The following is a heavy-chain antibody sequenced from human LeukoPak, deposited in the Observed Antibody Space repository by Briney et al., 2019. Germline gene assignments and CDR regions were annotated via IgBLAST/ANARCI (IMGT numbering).Heavy chain of an antibody. Sequence: GGSLRLPCAASGFTFSSNWMSWVRQAPWKGLEWVGNIKQDGSEIYYVDSVKGRFTISRDNAKNSLYLQMNSLRAEDTAVYYCTVVATINGYHYAMDVWGQGTTVTVSS. CDR1: GFTFSSNW. CDR2: IKQDGSEI. D-gene: IGHD5-12*01. CDR3: TVVATINGYHYAMDV. V-gene: IGHV3-7*01. J-gene: IGHJ6*02.